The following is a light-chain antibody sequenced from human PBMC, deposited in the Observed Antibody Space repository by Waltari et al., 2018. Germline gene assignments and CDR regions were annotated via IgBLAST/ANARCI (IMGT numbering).Light chain of an antibody. CDR1: HSISNY. Sequence: DIQMTQSPSSLPASVGDRFTITCRSSHSISNYLNWYQHKPGEAPKLLVYFASNLQRGVPSRFSGSGSETDFTLTISSLQLEDFATYYCQQSYNAPYTFGQGTNVEIK. CDR3: QQSYNAPYT. J-gene: IGKJ2*01. V-gene: IGKV1-39*01. CDR2: FAS.